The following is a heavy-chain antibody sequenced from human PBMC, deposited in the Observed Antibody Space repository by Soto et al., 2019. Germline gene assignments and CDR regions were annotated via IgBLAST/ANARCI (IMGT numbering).Heavy chain of an antibody. CDR2: ISAYNGNT. V-gene: IGHV1-18*01. Sequence: ASVKVSCKASGYTFTSYGISWVRQAPGQGLEWMGWISAYNGNTNYAQKLQGRVTMTTDTSTSTAYMELRSLRSDDTAVYYCARRGVVVVAATLAKYNWFDPWGQGTLVTVSS. D-gene: IGHD2-15*01. J-gene: IGHJ5*02. CDR3: ARRGVVVVAATLAKYNWFDP. CDR1: GYTFTSYG.